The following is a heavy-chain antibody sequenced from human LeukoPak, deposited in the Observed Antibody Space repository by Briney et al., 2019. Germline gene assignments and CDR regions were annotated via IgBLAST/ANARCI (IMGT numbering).Heavy chain of an antibody. CDR3: ARGPAAAGNFDY. Sequence: AASVKVSCKASGYTFTGYYMHWVRQAPGQGLEWMGRINPNSGNTGYAQKFQGRVTMTRNTSISTAYMELSSLRSEDTAVYYCARGPAAAGNFDYWGQGTLVTVSS. V-gene: IGHV1-8*02. CDR1: GYTFTGYY. D-gene: IGHD6-13*01. J-gene: IGHJ4*02. CDR2: INPNSGNT.